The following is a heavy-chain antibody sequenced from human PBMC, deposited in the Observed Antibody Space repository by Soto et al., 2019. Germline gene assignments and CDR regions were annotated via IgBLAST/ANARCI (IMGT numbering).Heavy chain of an antibody. CDR2: IHPSGDT. Sequence: ASVKVSCKASGYKFTTYFIHWVRQAPGQGLEWMGMIHPSGDTGYGQKFRGRVTMTIDTSTTTAYMELRNLTSEDTAIYFSVRGYCTTTPCSGDFQHWGQGTLVTVSS. CDR3: VRGYCTTTPCSGDFQH. J-gene: IGHJ1*01. V-gene: IGHV1-46*01. D-gene: IGHD2-8*01. CDR1: GYKFTTYF.